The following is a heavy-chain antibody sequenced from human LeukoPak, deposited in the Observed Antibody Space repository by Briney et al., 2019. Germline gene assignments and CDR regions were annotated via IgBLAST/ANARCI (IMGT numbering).Heavy chain of an antibody. V-gene: IGHV3-23*01. CDR2: SSGSGGST. Sequence: WWSLRLSCAVSGFTFSSYAMSWVRQAPGQGPEWVSASSGSGGSTYYDVSVKGRFTISRDNSKNTLYLQLNSLRAEDTAVYYCAKGSGYYPEYFQHWGQGTLVTVSS. D-gene: IGHD3-22*01. J-gene: IGHJ1*01. CDR3: AKGSGYYPEYFQH. CDR1: GFTFSSYA.